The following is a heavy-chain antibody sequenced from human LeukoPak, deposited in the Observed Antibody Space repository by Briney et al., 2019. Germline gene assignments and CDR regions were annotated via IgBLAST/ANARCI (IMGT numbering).Heavy chain of an antibody. Sequence: GESLKISCQGSGYSFTSYWIAWVRQMPGEGLEWMGVIYPGDSDTRYSPSFEGQVTISADKSISTAYLQWSSLKASDTAIYYCARQSLSFWFDPWGQGTLVTVSS. J-gene: IGHJ5*02. V-gene: IGHV5-51*01. CDR2: IYPGDSDT. CDR1: GYSFTSYW. CDR3: ARQSLSFWFDP.